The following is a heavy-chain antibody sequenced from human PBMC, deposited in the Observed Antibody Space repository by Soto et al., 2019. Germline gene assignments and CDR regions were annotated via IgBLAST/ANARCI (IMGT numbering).Heavy chain of an antibody. CDR3: ARSKNVHSSGWNYYYYGMDV. V-gene: IGHV1-69*01. CDR1: GSTFSSYA. D-gene: IGHD6-19*01. CDR2: IIPIFGTA. Sequence: SVKVSCKASGSTFSSYAISWVRQAPGQGLEWMGGIIPIFGTANYAQKFQGRVTITADESTSTAYMELSSLRSEDTAVYYCARSKNVHSSGWNYYYYGMDVWGQGTTVTVSS. J-gene: IGHJ6*02.